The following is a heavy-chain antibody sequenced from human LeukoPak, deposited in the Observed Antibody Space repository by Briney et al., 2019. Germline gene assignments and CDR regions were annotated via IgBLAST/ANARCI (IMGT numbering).Heavy chain of an antibody. CDR2: INPSGSST. CDR3: ARDNSVGETAWWFDP. J-gene: IGHJ5*02. D-gene: IGHD1-26*01. Sequence: GASVKVSCKASGYTFTGYYIHWVRQAPGQGLEWMGLINPSGSSTTYAQKFQGRVTMTRDMFTSTDYMELTSLTSDDTAVYYCARDNSVGETAWWFDPWGQGTLVTVSS. V-gene: IGHV1-46*01. CDR1: GYTFTGYY.